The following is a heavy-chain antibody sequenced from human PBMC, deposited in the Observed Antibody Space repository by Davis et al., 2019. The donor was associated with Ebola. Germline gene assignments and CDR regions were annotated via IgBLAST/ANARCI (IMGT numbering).Heavy chain of an antibody. V-gene: IGHV4-4*08. Sequence: MPSETLSLTCAVSGGSISSSYYWSWIRQPPGKGLEWIGYIYYSGSTNYNPSLKSRVTISVDTSKNQFSLKLSSVTAADTAVYYCAREQYYEKKQTTTYYGMDVWGQGTTVTVSS. CDR3: AREQYYEKKQTTTYYGMDV. D-gene: IGHD3-3*01. CDR2: IYYSGST. CDR1: GGSISSSYY. J-gene: IGHJ6*02.